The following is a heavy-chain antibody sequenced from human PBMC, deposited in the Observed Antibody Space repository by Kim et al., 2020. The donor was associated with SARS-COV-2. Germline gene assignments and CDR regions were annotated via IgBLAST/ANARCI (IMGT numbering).Heavy chain of an antibody. D-gene: IGHD3-16*01. CDR2: ISWNSGEI. V-gene: IGHV3-9*01. CDR1: GFAFDQNA. CDR3: AKDRSHACDF. J-gene: IGHJ4*02. Sequence: GGSLRLSCAASGFAFDQNAMHWVRQAPGKGPEWVARISWNSGEIDYGDSVKGRFTISRDNAKNFLFLRMNSLRPEDTALYYCAKDRSHACDFWGQGTLVTVSS.